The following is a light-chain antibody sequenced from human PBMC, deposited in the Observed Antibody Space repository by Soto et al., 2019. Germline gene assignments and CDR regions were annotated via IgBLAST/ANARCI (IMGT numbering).Light chain of an antibody. CDR3: QSYDSSLSGWV. J-gene: IGLJ3*02. CDR2: GNN. Sequence: QSVLTQPPSVSGAPXXXXTISCTGSSSNIGATYDVHWYQHLPGTAPKLLIYGNNNRPSGVPDRFSGSKSGTSASLAITGLQAEDEADYYCQSYDSSLSGWVFGGGTKVTVL. V-gene: IGLV1-40*01. CDR1: SSNIGATYD.